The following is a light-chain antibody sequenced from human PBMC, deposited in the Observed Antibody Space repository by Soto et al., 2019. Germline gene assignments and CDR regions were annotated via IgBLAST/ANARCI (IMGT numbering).Light chain of an antibody. Sequence: QSVLTQVASVSGSPGQSITISCTGTSSDVGAYEYVSWYQQHPGKAPKLIIDEVKKRPSGVSNRFSGSKSGNTASLTISGLQADDEAVYYCSSYTDTATYVFGTGTKVTVL. CDR1: SSDVGAYEY. J-gene: IGLJ1*01. V-gene: IGLV2-14*01. CDR3: SSYTDTATYV. CDR2: EVK.